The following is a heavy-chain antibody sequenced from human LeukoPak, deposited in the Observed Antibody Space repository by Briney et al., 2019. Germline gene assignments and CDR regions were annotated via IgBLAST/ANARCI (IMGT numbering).Heavy chain of an antibody. CDR1: GFTFSDYY. Sequence: GGSLRLSCAASGFTFSDYYMSWIRQAPGKGLEWVSYISSSSSYTNYADSVKGRFTISRDNVKNSLYLQTNGLRAEDTAVYYCARAPGELSYDHWGQEPWSPSPQ. CDR2: ISSSSSYT. J-gene: IGHJ4*01. D-gene: IGHD3-16*02. V-gene: IGHV3-11*06. CDR3: ARAPGELSYDH.